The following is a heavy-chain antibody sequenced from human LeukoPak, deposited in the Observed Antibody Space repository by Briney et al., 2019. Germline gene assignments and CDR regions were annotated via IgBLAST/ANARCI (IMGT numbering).Heavy chain of an antibody. D-gene: IGHD5-12*01. CDR2: ISYDGSNK. V-gene: IGHV3-30-3*01. J-gene: IGHJ3*02. CDR3: AKDLGAGYSGYDGDAFDI. CDR1: GFTFSSYA. Sequence: GGSLRLSCAASGFTFSSYAMHWVRQAPGKGLEWVAVISYDGSNKYYADSVKGRFTISRDNSKNTLYLQMNSLRAEDTAVYYCAKDLGAGYSGYDGDAFDIWGQGTMVTVSS.